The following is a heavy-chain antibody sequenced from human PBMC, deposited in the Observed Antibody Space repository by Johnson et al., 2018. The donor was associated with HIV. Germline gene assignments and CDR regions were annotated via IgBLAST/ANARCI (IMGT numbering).Heavy chain of an antibody. Sequence: EVQLVESGGGVVRPGGSLRLSCAASGFTFDDYAMNWVRQAPGKRLEWVSSINWSGGITAYADSVKGRFTISRDNAKNSLYLQMNSLRAEDTALYYCGRGEEAYCGGDCYSGAFDIWGHGTMVTVSS. CDR3: GRGEEAYCGGDCYSGAFDI. CDR2: INWSGGIT. V-gene: IGHV3-20*04. D-gene: IGHD2-21*02. J-gene: IGHJ3*02. CDR1: GFTFDDYA.